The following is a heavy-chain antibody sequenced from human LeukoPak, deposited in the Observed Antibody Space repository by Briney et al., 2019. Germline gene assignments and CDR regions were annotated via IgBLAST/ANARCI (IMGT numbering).Heavy chain of an antibody. CDR1: GYTFTGYY. V-gene: IGHV1-2*04. CDR3: ARAYSSWEFDY. D-gene: IGHD6-13*01. CDR2: INPNSGGT. Sequence: ASVKVSCKASGYTFTGYYMHWVRQAPGQGLEWMGWINPNSGGTNYAQKFQGWVTMTRDTSISTASMELSRLRSDDTAVYYCARAYSSWEFDYWGQGTLVTVSS. J-gene: IGHJ4*02.